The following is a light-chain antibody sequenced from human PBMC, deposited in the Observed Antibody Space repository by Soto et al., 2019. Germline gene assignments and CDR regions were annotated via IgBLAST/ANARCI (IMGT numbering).Light chain of an antibody. CDR1: ENISRH. Sequence: DIQMTQSPSSLSGSVGDRVTITCRASENISRHLNWYQQKPGKAPKLLIYAASSLQNGVPSRFRGGGPGTDFTLTISNLQPEDFATYYCQQTYTTLSITFGQGTRLESK. CDR2: AAS. V-gene: IGKV1-39*01. CDR3: QQTYTTLSIT. J-gene: IGKJ5*01.